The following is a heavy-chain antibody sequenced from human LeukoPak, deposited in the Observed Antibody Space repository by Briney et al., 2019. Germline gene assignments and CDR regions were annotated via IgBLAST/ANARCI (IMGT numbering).Heavy chain of an antibody. J-gene: IGHJ4*02. V-gene: IGHV4-39*01. D-gene: IGHD3-22*01. CDR1: GGSISSSSYY. CDR3: ARLYTDYYDSSGVDY. CDR2: IYYSVIP. Sequence: SETLSLTCTVSGGSISSSSYYWGWIRQPQGKGLEWIGIIYYSVIPYYNPSLKSRVTISVDTSKNQFSLKLSSVTAADTAVYYCARLYTDYYDSSGVDYWGQGTLVTVSS.